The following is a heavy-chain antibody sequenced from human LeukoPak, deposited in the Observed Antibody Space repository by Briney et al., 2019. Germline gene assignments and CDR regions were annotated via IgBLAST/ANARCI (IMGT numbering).Heavy chain of an antibody. J-gene: IGHJ4*02. CDR2: ISWNSGSI. CDR1: GFTFDGYA. CDR3: ARETWDGTYYYDSSGSPVYYFDY. D-gene: IGHD3-22*01. V-gene: IGHV3-9*03. Sequence: GGSLRLSCAASGFTFDGYAMHWVRQAPGKGLEWVSGISWNSGSIVYADSVKGRFTISRDNAKNSLYLQMNSLRAEDMALYYCARETWDGTYYYDSSGSPVYYFDYWGQGTLVTVSS.